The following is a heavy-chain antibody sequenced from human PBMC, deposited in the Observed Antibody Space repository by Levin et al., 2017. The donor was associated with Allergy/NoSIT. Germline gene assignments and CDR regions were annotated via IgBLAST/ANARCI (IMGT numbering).Heavy chain of an antibody. J-gene: IGHJ3*01. D-gene: IGHD1-1*01. V-gene: IGHV3-15*01. Sequence: GESLKISCVASGLTSSDSWMSWVRQTPGKGLEWVGRIKTKIDGEATDYAAPVKGRFTISRDDSKNTLYLQMTNLKTEDTAVYYCGTGDAFDVWGQGTKVTVSS. CDR2: IKTKIDGEAT. CDR1: GLTSSDSW. CDR3: GTGDAFDV.